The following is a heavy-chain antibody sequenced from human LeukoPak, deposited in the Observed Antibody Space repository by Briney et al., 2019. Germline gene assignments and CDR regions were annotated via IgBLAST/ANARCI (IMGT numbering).Heavy chain of an antibody. CDR3: AKEAYNTKWQYFDP. V-gene: IGHV3-23*01. J-gene: IGHJ5*02. CDR1: GFTFSPYA. Sequence: GGSLRLSCAASGFTFSPYAMNWVRQAPGKGLEWVSSISGGGRIIYYAESVKGRFTISRDDSKNTLYLQMNSLRVEDTAVYYCAKEAYNTKWQYFDPWGQGTLVTVSS. CDR2: ISGGGRII. D-gene: IGHD3-3*01.